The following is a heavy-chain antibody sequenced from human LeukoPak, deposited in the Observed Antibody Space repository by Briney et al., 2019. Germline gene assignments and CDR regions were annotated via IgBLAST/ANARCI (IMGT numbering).Heavy chain of an antibody. CDR3: ARVRPRRAAGYAFDI. Sequence: ASVKVSCKASGYTFTGYYMHWVRQAPGQGLEWMGWMNPNSGNTGYAQKFQGRVTITRNTSISTAYMELSSLRSEDTAVYYCARVRPRRAAGYAFDIWGQGTMVTVSS. CDR1: GYTFTGYY. CDR2: MNPNSGNT. J-gene: IGHJ3*02. V-gene: IGHV1-8*03. D-gene: IGHD6-13*01.